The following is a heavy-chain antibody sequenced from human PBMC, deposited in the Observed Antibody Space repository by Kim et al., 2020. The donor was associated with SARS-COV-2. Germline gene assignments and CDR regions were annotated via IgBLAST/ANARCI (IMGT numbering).Heavy chain of an antibody. CDR3: ARDLGTAVAGRSYYFDH. Sequence: GGSLRLSCTASGFTFRSYTMNWVRQAPGKGLEWVSSIGSYINHKYYADSVKGRFTISRDNAKNSLYLQMDSLRVEDRAVYYCARDLGTAVAGRSYYFDHWGQGTLVTVSS. D-gene: IGHD6-19*01. J-gene: IGHJ4*02. V-gene: IGHV3-21*01. CDR2: IGSYINHK. CDR1: GFTFRSYT.